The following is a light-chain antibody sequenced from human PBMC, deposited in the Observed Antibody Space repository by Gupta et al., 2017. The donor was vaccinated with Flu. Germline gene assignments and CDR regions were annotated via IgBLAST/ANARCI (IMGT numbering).Light chain of an antibody. Sequence: NCRSSQSILDTSDNNNYLAWYQHKPGQPPKLLIYWASTRASGVSDRFSGSGSGTDFSLTISSLQAEDVAIYYCQQYDSTPYTFGQGTKLEVK. CDR3: QQYDSTPYT. J-gene: IGKJ2*01. V-gene: IGKV4-1*01. CDR2: WAS. CDR1: QSILDTSDNNNY.